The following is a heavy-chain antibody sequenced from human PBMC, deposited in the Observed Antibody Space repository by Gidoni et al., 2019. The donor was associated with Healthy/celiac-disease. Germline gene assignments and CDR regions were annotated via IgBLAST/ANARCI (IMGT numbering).Heavy chain of an antibody. CDR2: ISGSGGST. CDR3: AKEVVGATVYYYYYGMDV. D-gene: IGHD1-26*01. Sequence: EVQLVESGGGLVQPGGSLRLSCAASGFTFSSYAMSWVRQAPGKGLEWVSAISGSGGSTYYADSVKGRFTISRDNSKNTLYLQMNSLRAEDTAVYYCAKEVVGATVYYYYYGMDVWGQGTTVTVSS. J-gene: IGHJ6*02. V-gene: IGHV3-23*04. CDR1: GFTFSSYA.